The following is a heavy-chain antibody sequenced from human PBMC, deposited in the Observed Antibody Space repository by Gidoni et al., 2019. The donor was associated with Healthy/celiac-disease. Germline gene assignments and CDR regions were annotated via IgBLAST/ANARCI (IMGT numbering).Heavy chain of an antibody. V-gene: IGHV1-69*01. CDR1: GGAFSSYA. D-gene: IGHD4-17*01. Sequence: QVQLVQSGAEVKKPGSSVKVSCKASGGAFSSYAISWVRQAPGQGLEWMGGIIPIFGTANYAQKFQGRVTITADESTSTAYMELSSLRSEDTAVYYCARREAARAVTTGEYYFDYWGQGTLVTVSS. CDR2: IIPIFGTA. CDR3: ARREAARAVTTGEYYFDY. J-gene: IGHJ4*02.